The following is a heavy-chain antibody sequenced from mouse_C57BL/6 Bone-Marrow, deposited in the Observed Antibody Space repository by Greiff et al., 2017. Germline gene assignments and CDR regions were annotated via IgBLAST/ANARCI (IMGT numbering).Heavy chain of an antibody. CDR3: ARPYYSNYWYFDV. CDR2: IYPGSGRT. CDR1: GYTFTSYW. Sequence: VQLQQPGAELVKPGASVKMSCKASGYTFTSYWITWVKQRPGQGLEWIGDIYPGSGRTNYNDKFKSKATLTVATSSSTAYMQLSSLTSEDSAVYYCARPYYSNYWYFDVWGTGTTVTVSS. D-gene: IGHD2-5*01. V-gene: IGHV1-55*01. J-gene: IGHJ1*03.